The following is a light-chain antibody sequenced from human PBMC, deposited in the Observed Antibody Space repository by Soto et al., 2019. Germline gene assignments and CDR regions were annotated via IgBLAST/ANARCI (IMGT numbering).Light chain of an antibody. CDR1: QSVHSY. J-gene: IGKJ4*01. Sequence: EIVLTQSPATLSLSPGDRATLFCRASQSVHSYLAWYRLKPGQAPRLLIYDASNRATGIPARFSGSGSGTDFILTISSLEPEDFAVYYCQQRSNSPVTFGGGNRVEIK. CDR2: DAS. CDR3: QQRSNSPVT. V-gene: IGKV3-11*01.